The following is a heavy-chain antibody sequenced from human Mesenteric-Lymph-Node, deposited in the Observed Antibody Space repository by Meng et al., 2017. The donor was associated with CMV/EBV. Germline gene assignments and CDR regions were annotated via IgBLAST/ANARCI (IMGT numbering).Heavy chain of an antibody. D-gene: IGHD3-22*01. Sequence: GGSLRLSCAASGFTFSSSSMNWVRQAPGKGLEWVSSISSSSYIYYADSVKGRFTISRDNAKNSLYLQMNSLRAEDTAVYYCARWDYYDSSGYYGDDDYWGQGTLVTVSS. V-gene: IGHV3-21*01. J-gene: IGHJ4*02. CDR3: ARWDYYDSSGYYGDDDY. CDR2: ISSSSYI. CDR1: GFTFSSSS.